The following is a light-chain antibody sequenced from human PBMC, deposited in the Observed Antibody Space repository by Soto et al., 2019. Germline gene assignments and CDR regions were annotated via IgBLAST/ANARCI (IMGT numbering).Light chain of an antibody. V-gene: IGLV2-14*03. J-gene: IGLJ1*01. CDR2: DVS. Sequence: QSVLTRPASGSGSPGQSSSISCTGTSSDVGGYNYVSWYQHHPGKAPKLMIFDVSNRPSGVSNRFSGSKSGNTASLTISGLQPEDEADYYCSSYTTSNTRQIVFGTGTKVTVL. CDR3: SSYTTSNTRQIV. CDR1: SSDVGGYNY.